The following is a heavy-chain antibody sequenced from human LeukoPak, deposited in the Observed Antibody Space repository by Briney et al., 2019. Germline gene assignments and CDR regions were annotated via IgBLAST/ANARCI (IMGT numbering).Heavy chain of an antibody. Sequence: ASVKVSCKASGYTFTGYYMHWVRQAPGQGLEWMGWINPNSGGTNYAQKFQGRVTMTRDTSISTAYMELSSLRSDDTAVYYCARTVVVISSFDYWGQGTLVTVSS. CDR3: ARTVVVISSFDY. V-gene: IGHV1-2*02. J-gene: IGHJ4*02. D-gene: IGHD3-22*01. CDR2: INPNSGGT. CDR1: GYTFTGYY.